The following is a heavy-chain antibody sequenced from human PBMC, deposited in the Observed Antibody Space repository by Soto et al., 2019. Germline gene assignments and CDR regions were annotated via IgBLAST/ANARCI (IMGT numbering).Heavy chain of an antibody. Sequence: SETLSLTCTVSGGSISSGGYYWSWIRQRPRKGLEWIGYIYYSGSTYYNPSLKSRVTISVDTSKNQFSLKLSSVTAADTAVYYCARLMYGEWAVDAFDIWGQGTMVTFSS. J-gene: IGHJ3*02. D-gene: IGHD4-17*01. CDR2: IYYSGST. CDR3: ARLMYGEWAVDAFDI. V-gene: IGHV4-31*03. CDR1: GGSISSGGYY.